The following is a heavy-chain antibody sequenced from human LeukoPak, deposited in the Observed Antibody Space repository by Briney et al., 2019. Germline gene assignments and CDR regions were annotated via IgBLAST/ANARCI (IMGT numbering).Heavy chain of an antibody. Sequence: GGSLRLSCAASGFTFSSYGMHWVRQAPGKGLEWVAVISYDGSNKYYADSVKGRFTISRDNSKNTLYLQMNSQRAEDTAVYYCAKEWESFQQSRDYYFDYWGQGPLVPVPS. J-gene: IGHJ4*02. CDR1: GFTFSSYG. CDR2: ISYDGSNK. V-gene: IGHV3-30*18. D-gene: IGHD1-26*01. CDR3: AKEWESFQQSRDYYFDY.